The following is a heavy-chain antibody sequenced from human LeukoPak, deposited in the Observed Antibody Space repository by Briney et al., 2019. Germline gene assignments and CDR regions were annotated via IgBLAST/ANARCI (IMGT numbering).Heavy chain of an antibody. J-gene: IGHJ4*02. Sequence: GGSLRLSCAASGFTFTSAAMSWARQAPGKGLEWVSAISGSGGSTYYADSVKGRSTTSRDNSKNTLYLQMNSLRAEDTAVYYCAAVAPPGILLPYYFDYWGQGTLVTVSS. CDR2: ISGSGGST. D-gene: IGHD2/OR15-2a*01. CDR3: AAVAPPGILLPYYFDY. V-gene: IGHV3-23*01. CDR1: GFTFTSAA.